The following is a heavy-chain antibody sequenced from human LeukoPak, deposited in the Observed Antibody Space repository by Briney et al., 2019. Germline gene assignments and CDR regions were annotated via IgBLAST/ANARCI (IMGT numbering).Heavy chain of an antibody. CDR3: AKDMGPYIVVVPAATHYYYYGMDV. V-gene: IGHV3-9*01. CDR1: GFTFYDYA. D-gene: IGHD2-2*01. CDR2: ESWDSGSI. J-gene: IGHJ6*02. Sequence: ALRLSCAASGFTFYDYAMHWVRQAPGRGLEWVSGESWDSGSIDYADAVKGRFTISRDNAKTSLYLQMNSLRAEDTALYYCAKDMGPYIVVVPAATHYYYYGMDVWGQGTTVTVSS.